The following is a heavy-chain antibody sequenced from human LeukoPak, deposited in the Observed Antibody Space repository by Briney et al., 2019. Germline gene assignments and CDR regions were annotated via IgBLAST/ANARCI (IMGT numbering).Heavy chain of an antibody. CDR2: ISGSGGAT. V-gene: IGHV3-23*01. CDR3: GKYLQSAVGANDY. J-gene: IGHJ4*02. CDR1: GFTFSSYP. Sequence: GGSLRLSCAASGFTFSSYPMNWVRQAPGEGLEWVSVISGSGGATFYGDSVQGRFTISRDNSRDTLYLQMSSQRAEDTAVYYCGKYLQSAVGANDYWGQGTLVTVSS. D-gene: IGHD1-26*01.